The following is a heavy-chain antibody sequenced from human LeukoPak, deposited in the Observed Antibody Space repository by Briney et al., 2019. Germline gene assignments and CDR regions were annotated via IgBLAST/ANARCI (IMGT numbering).Heavy chain of an antibody. Sequence: GGSLRLSCAGSGFTFGDYSMHWVRQAPGKGLEWISGIHWTGGIVAYAASVKGRFTISRDNAKNSLYLEMNSLKPEDTALYYCAKLMVWGLTKSPFDSWGQGTLVTVSS. V-gene: IGHV3-9*01. CDR1: GFTFGDYS. J-gene: IGHJ4*02. CDR2: IHWTGGIV. D-gene: IGHD3-10*01. CDR3: AKLMVWGLTKSPFDS.